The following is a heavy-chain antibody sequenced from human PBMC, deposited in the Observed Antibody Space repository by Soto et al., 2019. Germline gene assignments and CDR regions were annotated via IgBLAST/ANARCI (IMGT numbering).Heavy chain of an antibody. CDR2: IYYSGST. D-gene: IGHD1-26*01. CDR3: ARVGSSCHSGGCYYYYGLGV. CDR1: GDSVGNGPYY. V-gene: IGHV4-61*01. Sequence: QVRLQESGPGLVKPSETLSLSCLVSGDSVGNGPYYWSWIRQSPGEGLEWIAYIYYSGSTNVNPSLESRVNISIDMSKNQFFLELRSVTAAVAAVYFCARVGSSCHSGGCYYYYGLGVWGQGTTVAISS. J-gene: IGHJ6*02.